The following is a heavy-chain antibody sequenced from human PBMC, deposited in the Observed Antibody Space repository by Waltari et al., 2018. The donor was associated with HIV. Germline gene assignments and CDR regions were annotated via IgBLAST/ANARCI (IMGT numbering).Heavy chain of an antibody. J-gene: IGHJ4*02. CDR3: ARAGWEDSSSSPGDI. CDR1: GYTFTSFG. Sequence: QVQLVQSGAEVKKPGASVKVSCKAAGYTFTSFGFSWVRQAAGEGLEWMGWISAYNGNTNYAQKLQGRVTMTTDTSTSTAYMELRSLRSDDTAVYYCARAGWEDSSSSPGDIWGQGTLVTVSS. V-gene: IGHV1-18*01. D-gene: IGHD6-6*01. CDR2: ISAYNGNT.